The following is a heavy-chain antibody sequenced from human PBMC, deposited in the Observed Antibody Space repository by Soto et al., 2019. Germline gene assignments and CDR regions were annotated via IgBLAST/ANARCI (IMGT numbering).Heavy chain of an antibody. CDR1: GDSISSSNW. V-gene: IGHV4-4*02. J-gene: IGHJ5*02. Sequence: PSENLSLTLDVSGDSISSSNWRSWVRQPPGKGLEWIGEIYHSGSTNYNPSLKSRVNISVDKSKNQFSLKLSSVTAAETAVYYCARVGRLRDSSSGDPWGQGTLVTVSS. CDR2: IYHSGST. D-gene: IGHD6-6*01. CDR3: ARVGRLRDSSSGDP.